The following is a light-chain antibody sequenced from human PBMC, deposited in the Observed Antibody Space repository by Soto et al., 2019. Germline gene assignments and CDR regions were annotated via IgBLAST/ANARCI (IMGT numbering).Light chain of an antibody. Sequence: VLTQPPSVSGAPGQRVTISCTGNSSNIGARYDVHWFQQLPGTAPKLLIFGNTNRPSGVPDRFSGSKSGTSASLAITGLQAEDEADYYCQSFDRSLSYVFGGGTKVTVL. J-gene: IGLJ1*01. CDR2: GNT. CDR1: SSNIGARYD. V-gene: IGLV1-40*01. CDR3: QSFDRSLSYV.